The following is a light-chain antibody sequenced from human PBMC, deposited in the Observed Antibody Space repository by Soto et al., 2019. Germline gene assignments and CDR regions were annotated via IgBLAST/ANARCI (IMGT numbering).Light chain of an antibody. CDR1: SSNIGSNT. J-gene: IGLJ1*01. CDR2: SNN. CDR3: AAWDDSLNGGYV. Sequence: LTQPPSASGTPGQRVTISCSGSSSNIGSNTVNWYQQLPGTAPKLLIYSNNQRPSGVPDRFSGSKSGTSASLAISGLQSEDEADYYCAAWDDSLNGGYVFGTGTKVTVL. V-gene: IGLV1-44*01.